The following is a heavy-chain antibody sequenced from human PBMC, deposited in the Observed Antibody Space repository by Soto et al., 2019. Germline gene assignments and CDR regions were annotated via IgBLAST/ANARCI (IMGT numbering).Heavy chain of an antibody. CDR1: GGSISSGGYY. J-gene: IGHJ4*02. D-gene: IGHD3-10*01. CDR3: ARAPRFGELLWSFDY. V-gene: IGHV4-31*03. Sequence: PSETLSLTCTVSGGSISSGGYYWSWIRQHPGKGLEWIGYIYYSGSTYYNPSLKSRVTISVDTSKNQFSLKLSSVTAADTAVYYCARAPRFGELLWSFDYWGQGTLVTVSS. CDR2: IYYSGST.